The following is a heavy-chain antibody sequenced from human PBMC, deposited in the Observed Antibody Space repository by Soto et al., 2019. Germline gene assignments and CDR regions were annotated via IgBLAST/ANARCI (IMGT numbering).Heavy chain of an antibody. Sequence: SVKVSCKASGGTFSSYAISWVRQAPGQGLEWMGGIIPIFGTANYAQKFQGRVTITADESTSTAYMELSSLRSEDTAVYYCASSRGGVIKPDYYYGMDVWGQGNTVTVSS. CDR3: ASSRGGVIKPDYYYGMDV. CDR1: GGTFSSYA. D-gene: IGHD3-3*01. J-gene: IGHJ6*02. CDR2: IIPIFGTA. V-gene: IGHV1-69*13.